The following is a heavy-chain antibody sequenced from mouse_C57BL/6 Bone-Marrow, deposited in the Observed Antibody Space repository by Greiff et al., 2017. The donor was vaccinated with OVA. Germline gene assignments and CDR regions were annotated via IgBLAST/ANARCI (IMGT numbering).Heavy chain of an antibody. CDR3: AREGLRWTYVEG. V-gene: IGHV3-8*01. Sequence: VQGVESGPGLAQPSQPLSLPCSFPGYSIPRDYWHCFRPFPGTTLASMGYISYSGSTYYTPSLKSRISITRDTSKNQYYLQLNSVTTEDTATDYGAREGLRWTYVEGWGTGTTVTVAS. J-gene: IGHJ1*03. D-gene: IGHD3-1*01. CDR2: ISYSGST. CDR1: GYSIPRDY.